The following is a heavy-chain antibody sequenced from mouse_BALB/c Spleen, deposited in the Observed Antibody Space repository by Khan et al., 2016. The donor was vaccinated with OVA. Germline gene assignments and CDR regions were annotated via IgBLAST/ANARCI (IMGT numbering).Heavy chain of an antibody. CDR1: GFTFSSYA. J-gene: IGHJ4*01. V-gene: IGHV5-9-3*01. CDR3: ARSLVDYHAMDY. CDR2: ISTGGHYT. Sequence: EVELVESGGGLVKPGGSLKLSCSASGFTFSSYAMSWVRQTPEKRLECVATISTGGHYTFYPDSVKGRFIISRDNAKNPLYLQMSSLRSEDTAMYYCARSLVDYHAMDYWGQGTSVTVSS. D-gene: IGHD2-2*01.